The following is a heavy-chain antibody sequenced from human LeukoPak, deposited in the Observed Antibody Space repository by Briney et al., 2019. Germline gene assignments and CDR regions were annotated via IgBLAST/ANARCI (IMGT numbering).Heavy chain of an antibody. J-gene: IGHJ5*02. V-gene: IGHV4-38-2*02. D-gene: IGHD3-3*01. CDR2: IYHSGST. CDR3: ARDSYDFWSGCYTFDP. Sequence: KTSETLSLTCTASGYSISSGYYWGWIRQPPGKGLEWIGSIYHSGSTYYNPSLKSRVTISVDTSKNQFSLKLSSVTAADTAVYYCARDSYDFWSGCYTFDPWGQGTLVTVSS. CDR1: GYSISSGYY.